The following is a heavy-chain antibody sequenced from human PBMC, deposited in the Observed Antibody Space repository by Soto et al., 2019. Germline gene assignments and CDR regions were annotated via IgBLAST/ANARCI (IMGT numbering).Heavy chain of an antibody. CDR3: ARVYCSTTSCFRPFDY. J-gene: IGHJ4*02. CDR2: INHSGST. CDR1: GGSFSGYY. Sequence: PSETLSLTCAVYGGSFSGYYWSWIRQHPGKGLERIGEINHSGSTNYNPSLKSRVTISVDTSKNQFSLKLSSVTAADTAVYYCARVYCSTTSCFRPFDYWGQGTQVTVSS. D-gene: IGHD2-2*01. V-gene: IGHV4-34*01.